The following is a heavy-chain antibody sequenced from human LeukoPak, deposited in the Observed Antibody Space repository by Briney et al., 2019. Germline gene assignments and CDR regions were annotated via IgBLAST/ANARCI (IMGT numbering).Heavy chain of an antibody. Sequence: SETLSLTCAVSGASFSGYYWNWIRQPPAKGLEWIGEISHSGSTNYNPSLKSRVTMSVDTSKYQFSLKLSSVTAADTAVYYCARDLGYEAFDIWGQGTMVTVSS. J-gene: IGHJ3*02. D-gene: IGHD6-13*01. V-gene: IGHV4-34*01. CDR3: ARDLGYEAFDI. CDR1: GASFSGYY. CDR2: ISHSGST.